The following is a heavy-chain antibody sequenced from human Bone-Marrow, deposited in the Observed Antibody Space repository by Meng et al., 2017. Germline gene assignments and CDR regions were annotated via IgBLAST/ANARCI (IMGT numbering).Heavy chain of an antibody. CDR1: GGSFSDYC. J-gene: IGHJ4*02. CDR2: INHSGST. Sequence: QVLLLQAVGGVLKPSETLLLPRVVSGGSFSDYCLSWSRQPPGKGLEWIGEINHSGSTNYNPSLEGRATISVDTSQNNLSLRLSSVTAADSAVYYCARGPTTMAHDFDYWGQGTLVTVSS. D-gene: IGHD4-11*01. CDR3: ARGPTTMAHDFDY. V-gene: IGHV4-34*01.